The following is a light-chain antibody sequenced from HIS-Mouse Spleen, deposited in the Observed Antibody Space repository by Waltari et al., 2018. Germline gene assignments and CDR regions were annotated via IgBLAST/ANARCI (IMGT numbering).Light chain of an antibody. CDR1: DLPKKY. CDR3: YSTDSSGNHRV. CDR2: EDS. J-gene: IGLJ2*01. V-gene: IGLV3-10*01. Sequence: SFELPQPPSVSFSPGQTARITCSGVDLPKKYAYWYQQKSGQAPVLVIYEDSKRPSGIPERFSGSSSGTMATLTISGAQVEDEADYYCYSTDSSGNHRVFGGGTKLTVL.